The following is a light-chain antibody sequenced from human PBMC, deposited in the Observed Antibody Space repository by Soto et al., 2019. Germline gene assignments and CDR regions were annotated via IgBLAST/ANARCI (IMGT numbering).Light chain of an antibody. J-gene: IGKJ5*01. Sequence: DIQMTQSPSSLSVSVGDRVTMTFLASETISTFLNWYQVKPGKAPKLLIYAASTLQDGVPSRFSGSGSGTDFTLTINSLQPEDFASYYCQQSYDISPINFGQGTRLEIK. CDR1: ETISTF. CDR3: QQSYDISPIN. V-gene: IGKV1-39*01. CDR2: AAS.